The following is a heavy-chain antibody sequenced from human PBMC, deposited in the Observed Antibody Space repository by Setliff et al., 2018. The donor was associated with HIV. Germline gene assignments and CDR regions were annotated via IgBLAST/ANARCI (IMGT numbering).Heavy chain of an antibody. CDR1: GFTFKIYA. Sequence: GGSLRLSCKASGFTFKIYAMSWLRQAPGKGLEWVSAISNSGGNTYYADSVKGRFTISRDNSENTLFLQLNSLRPEDTALYYCARKYYYDSSGYYSFDYWGQGALVTVSS. CDR3: ARKYYYDSSGYYSFDY. V-gene: IGHV3-23*01. J-gene: IGHJ4*02. CDR2: ISNSGGNT. D-gene: IGHD3-22*01.